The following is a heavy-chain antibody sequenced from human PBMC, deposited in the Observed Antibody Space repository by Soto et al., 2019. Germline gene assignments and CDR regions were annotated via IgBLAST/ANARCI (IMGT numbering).Heavy chain of an antibody. V-gene: IGHV4-4*02. CDR1: GVSISSGNW. CDR2: IFHDGTA. CDR3: LMVTYSGLDV. D-gene: IGHD5-18*01. Sequence: PSETLSLTCAVSGVSISSGNWWTWVRQTPQRGLEYIGEIFHDGTANYYPSFERRVAISVDTSKTQFSLKLTSVTAADTAVYYCLMVTYSGLDVWGQGTTVTVSS. J-gene: IGHJ6*02.